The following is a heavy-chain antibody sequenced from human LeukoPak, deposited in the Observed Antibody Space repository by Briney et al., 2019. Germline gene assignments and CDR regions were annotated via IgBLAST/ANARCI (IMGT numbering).Heavy chain of an antibody. V-gene: IGHV4-59*08. CDR2: IYYSGST. Sequence: SETLSLTCTVSGGSISGYYWSWIRHPPGKGLEWIGYIYYSGSTNYNPSLESRVTISVDTSKNQFSLKLRSVTAADTAVYYCARHHVFVLGGSSFDYWGQGTLVTVSS. CDR1: GGSISGYY. J-gene: IGHJ4*02. D-gene: IGHD3-16*01. CDR3: ARHHVFVLGGSSFDY.